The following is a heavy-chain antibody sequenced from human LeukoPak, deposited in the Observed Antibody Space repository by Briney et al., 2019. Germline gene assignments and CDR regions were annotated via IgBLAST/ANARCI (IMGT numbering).Heavy chain of an antibody. D-gene: IGHD3-16*02. CDR1: GGSISSSSYY. Sequence: SETLSLTCTVSGGSISSSSYYWGWIRRPPGKGLEWIGSIYYSGSTYYNPSLKSRVTISVDTSKNQFSLKLSSVTAADTAVYYCARSIMITFGGVIPHYFDYWGQGTLVTVSS. CDR3: ARSIMITFGGVIPHYFDY. CDR2: IYYSGST. V-gene: IGHV4-39*01. J-gene: IGHJ4*02.